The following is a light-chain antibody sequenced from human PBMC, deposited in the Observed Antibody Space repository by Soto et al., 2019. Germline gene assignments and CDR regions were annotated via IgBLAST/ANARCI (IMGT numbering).Light chain of an antibody. V-gene: IGLV2-23*02. J-gene: IGLJ3*02. CDR1: SSDVGSHNF. CDR3: CSYAGTTTWV. CDR2: EVS. Sequence: QSVLTQPASVSGSPGQSITISCTGTSSDVGSHNFVSWYQQRPGKAPKLMIFEVSKRPSGVSSRFSASKSGNTASLTISWVQAEDEADYYCCSYAGTTTWVFGGGTKVTVL.